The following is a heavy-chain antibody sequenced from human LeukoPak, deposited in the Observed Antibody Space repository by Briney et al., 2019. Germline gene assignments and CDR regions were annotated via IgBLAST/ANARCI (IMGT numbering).Heavy chain of an antibody. V-gene: IGHV4-38-2*01. CDR2: VYHSGST. CDR1: DYSISSGNY. D-gene: IGHD3-22*01. CDR3: ARNDSSGYFDY. J-gene: IGHJ4*02. Sequence: SETLSLTCAVTDYSISSGNYWGWIRQPPGKGLEWIGSVYHSGSTHYSPSLKSRVTIAVDTSKNQFSLKLSSVTAADTAVYYCARNDSSGYFDYWGQGTLVTVSS.